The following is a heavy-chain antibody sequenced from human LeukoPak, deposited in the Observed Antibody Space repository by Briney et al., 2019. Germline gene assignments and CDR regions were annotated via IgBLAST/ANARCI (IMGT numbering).Heavy chain of an antibody. CDR2: IYYSGST. V-gene: IGHV4-39*07. Sequence: SETLSLTCTVSGGSISSSSYYWGWIRQPPGKGLEWIGSIYYSGSTYYNPSLKSRVTISVDTSKNQFSLKLSSVTAADTAVYYCARGGHSYGYPLWFDPWGQGTLVTVSS. CDR1: GGSISSSSYY. CDR3: ARGGHSYGYPLWFDP. D-gene: IGHD5-18*01. J-gene: IGHJ5*02.